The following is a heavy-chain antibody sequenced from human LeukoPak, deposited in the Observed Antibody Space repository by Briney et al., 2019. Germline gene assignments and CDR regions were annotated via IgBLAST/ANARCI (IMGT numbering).Heavy chain of an antibody. J-gene: IGHJ6*02. Sequence: GGSLRLSCVGSGFTFRSHAMSWVRQAPEKGLGFVSGIYENGGTTYYADSVKGRFSISRDNSKNTLYLQMSNLRAEDTAVYFCARGGGLDVWGQGATVTVSS. CDR3: ARGGGLDV. V-gene: IGHV3-23*01. CDR1: GFTFRSHA. CDR2: IYENGGTT. D-gene: IGHD3-16*01.